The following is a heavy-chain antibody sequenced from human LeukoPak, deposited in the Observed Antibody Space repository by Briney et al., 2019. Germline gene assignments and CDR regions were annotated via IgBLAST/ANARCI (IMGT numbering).Heavy chain of an antibody. Sequence: GGSLRLSCAASGFTFGSYGMHWVRQAPGKGLEWVAFIRYDGSNKYYADSVKGRFTISRDNSKNTLYLQMNSLRAEDTAVYYCAKVRTYSGSPGDYFDYWGQGTLVTVSS. CDR3: AKVRTYSGSPGDYFDY. V-gene: IGHV3-30*02. CDR1: GFTFGSYG. D-gene: IGHD1-26*01. CDR2: IRYDGSNK. J-gene: IGHJ4*02.